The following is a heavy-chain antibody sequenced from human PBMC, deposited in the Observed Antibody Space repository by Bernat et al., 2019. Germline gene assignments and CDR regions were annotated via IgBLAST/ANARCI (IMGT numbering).Heavy chain of an antibody. V-gene: IGHV1-3*01. D-gene: IGHD1-26*01. Sequence: QVQLVQSGAEVKKPGASVKVSCKASGYIFTTYAIYWVRQAPGQRLEYVGWINAGYGNTKYSQKFQGRTTSTRDTSASTGHMELATLPTEETVVYYCGRERGSETALGLDFWGQGTMVNVSS. CDR1: GYIFTTYA. J-gene: IGHJ3*01. CDR2: INAGYGNT. CDR3: GRERGSETALGLDF.